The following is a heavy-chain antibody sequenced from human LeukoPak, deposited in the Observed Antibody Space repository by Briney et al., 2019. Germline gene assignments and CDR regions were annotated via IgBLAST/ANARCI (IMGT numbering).Heavy chain of an antibody. CDR3: AKDQTYYYDSSGYYSGPFDY. V-gene: IGHV3-9*01. CDR1: GFTFDDYA. Sequence: PGGSLRLSCAASGFTFDDYAMHWVRQAPGKGLEWVSGISWNSGSIGYADSVKGRFTISRDNAKNSLYLQMNSLRAEDTALYYCAKDQTYYYDSSGYYSGPFDYWGQGTLVTVSS. J-gene: IGHJ4*02. CDR2: ISWNSGSI. D-gene: IGHD3-22*01.